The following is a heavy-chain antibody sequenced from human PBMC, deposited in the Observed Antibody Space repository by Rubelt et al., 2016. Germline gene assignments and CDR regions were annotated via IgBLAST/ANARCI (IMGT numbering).Heavy chain of an antibody. CDR2: IYYSGST. D-gene: IGHD3-10*01. CDR3: ASRVVRGVMPRYYYYYGMDV. V-gene: IGHV4-59*12. J-gene: IGHJ6*02. CDR1: GGSISSYY. Sequence: TLSLTCTVSGGSISSYYWSWIRQPPGKGLEWIGYIYYSGSTNYNPSLKSRVTISVDTSKNQFSLKLSSVTAADTAVYYCASRVVRGVMPRYYYYYGMDVWGQGTTVTVSS.